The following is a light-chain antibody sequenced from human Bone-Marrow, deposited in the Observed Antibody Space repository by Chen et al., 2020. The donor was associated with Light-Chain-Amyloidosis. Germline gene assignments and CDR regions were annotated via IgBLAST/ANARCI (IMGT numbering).Light chain of an antibody. CDR2: SNN. CDR1: SSNIGSNT. Sequence: QSVLPQPPSASGTPGQSVRISCSGSSSNIGSNTVNWYQQLPGTAPKLLIYSNNQRPSGVPDRFSGSKSGTSASLASSGLQSEDEADYYCAAWDDSLNGVVFGGGTKLTVL. J-gene: IGLJ2*01. CDR3: AAWDDSLNGVV. V-gene: IGLV1-44*01.